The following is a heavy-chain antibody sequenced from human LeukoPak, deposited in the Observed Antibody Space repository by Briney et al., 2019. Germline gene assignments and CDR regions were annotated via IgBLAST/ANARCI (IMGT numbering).Heavy chain of an antibody. CDR2: FDPEDGET. CDR3: ATFVSSGYYWSLDY. V-gene: IGHV1-24*01. CDR1: GSTLTELS. J-gene: IGHJ4*02. Sequence: ASVKVSCKVSGSTLTELSMHWVRQAPGKGLEWMGGFDPEDGETIYAQKFQGRVTMTEDTSTDTAYMELSSLRSEDTAVYYCATFVSSGYYWSLDYWGQGTLVTVSS. D-gene: IGHD3-22*01.